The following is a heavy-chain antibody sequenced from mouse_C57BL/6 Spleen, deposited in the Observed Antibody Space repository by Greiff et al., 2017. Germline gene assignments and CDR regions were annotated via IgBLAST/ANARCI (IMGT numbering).Heavy chain of an antibody. V-gene: IGHV7-1*01. CDR1: GFTFSDFY. CDR3: AREAVQYGYGGGWFAY. CDR2: SRNKANDYTT. D-gene: IGHD2-2*01. J-gene: IGHJ3*01. Sequence: EVHLVESGGGLVQSGRSLRLSCATSGFTFSDFYMEWVRQAPGKGLEWIAASRNKANDYTTEYSASVKGRFIVSRDTSQSILYLQMNALRAEDTAIYYCAREAVQYGYGGGWFAYWGQGTLVTGSA.